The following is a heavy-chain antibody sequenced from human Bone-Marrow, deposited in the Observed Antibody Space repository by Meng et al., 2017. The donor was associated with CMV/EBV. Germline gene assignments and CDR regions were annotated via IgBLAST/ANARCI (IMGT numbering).Heavy chain of an antibody. D-gene: IGHD4-23*01. CDR2: ISYDGSNK. V-gene: IGHV3-30-3*01. CDR1: GFTFSSYE. CDR3: ASGSTTVVTPQGY. J-gene: IGHJ4*02. Sequence: GGSLRLSCAASGFTFSSYEMNWVRQAPGKGLEWVAVISYDGSNKYYADSVKGRFTISRDNSKNTLYLQMNSLRAEDTAVYYCASGSTTVVTPQGYWGQGTLVTVSS.